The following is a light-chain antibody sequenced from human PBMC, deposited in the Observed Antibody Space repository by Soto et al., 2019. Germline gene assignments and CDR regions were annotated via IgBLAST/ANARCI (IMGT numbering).Light chain of an antibody. CDR1: QSVSSSY. J-gene: IGKJ1*01. CDR3: QQFNKWPRT. Sequence: EIVLTQSPGTLSLSPGARAALSCMASQSVSSSYLAWYQQKPGQAPRLLISGAYTRATGIPARFSGSGSGTEFTLTISSLQSEDFAIYYCQQFNKWPRTFGQGTKVDNK. CDR2: GAY. V-gene: IGKV3-15*01.